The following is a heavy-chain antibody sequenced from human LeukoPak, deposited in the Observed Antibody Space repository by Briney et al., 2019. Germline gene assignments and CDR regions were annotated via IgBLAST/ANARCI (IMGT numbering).Heavy chain of an antibody. Sequence: PGGSLRLSCAASGFTFSSYAMHWVRQAPGKGLEWVAVISYDGSNKYYADSVKGRFTISRDNSKNTLYLQMNSLRAEDTAVYYCARDVRDAFDSWGQGTMVTVSS. CDR2: ISYDGSNK. J-gene: IGHJ3*02. CDR1: GFTFSSYA. V-gene: IGHV3-30*04. CDR3: ARDVRDAFDS.